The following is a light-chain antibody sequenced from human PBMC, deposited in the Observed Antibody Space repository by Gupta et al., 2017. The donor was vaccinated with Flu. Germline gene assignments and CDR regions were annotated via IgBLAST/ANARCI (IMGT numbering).Light chain of an antibody. Sequence: DIVMTQSPLSLPVTPGEPASISCRSSQSLLHSNGYNYLDWYLQKPGQSPQLLIYLGSNRASGVPDRFSGSGSGTDFTLKISRVEAEDVGVYYCLQALQLPRTFGPGTKVHIK. CDR3: LQALQLPRT. J-gene: IGKJ3*01. V-gene: IGKV2-28*01. CDR2: LGS. CDR1: QSLLHSNGYNY.